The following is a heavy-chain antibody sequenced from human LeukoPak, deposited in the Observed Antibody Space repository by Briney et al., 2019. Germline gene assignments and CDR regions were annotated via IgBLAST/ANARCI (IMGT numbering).Heavy chain of an antibody. V-gene: IGHV1-8*02. J-gene: IGHJ3*02. CDR1: GYTFTGYY. Sequence: ASVKVSCKASGYTFTGYYMHWVRQATGQGLEWMGWMNPNSGNTGYAQKFQGRVTMTRNTSISTAYMELSSLRSEDTAVYYCARETDDAFDIWGQGTMVTVSS. CDR3: ARETDDAFDI. CDR2: MNPNSGNT.